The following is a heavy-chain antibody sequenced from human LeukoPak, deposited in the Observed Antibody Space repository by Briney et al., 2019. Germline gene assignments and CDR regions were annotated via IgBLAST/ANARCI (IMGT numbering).Heavy chain of an antibody. CDR2: IIPIFGTA. D-gene: IGHD3-22*01. CDR3: ARLGPYYDSSGYGEYNWFDP. V-gene: IGHV1-69*13. CDR1: GGTFSSYA. Sequence: GASVKVSCKASGGTFSSYAISWVRQAPGQGLEWMGGIIPIFGTANYAQKFQGRVTITADESTSTAYMEPSSLRSEDTAVYYCARLGPYYDSSGYGEYNWFDPWGQGTLVTVSS. J-gene: IGHJ5*02.